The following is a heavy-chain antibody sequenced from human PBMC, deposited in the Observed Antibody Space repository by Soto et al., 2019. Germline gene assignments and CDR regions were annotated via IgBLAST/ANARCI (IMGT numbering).Heavy chain of an antibody. CDR3: TWVAAILH. CDR1: GFTFASAW. D-gene: IGHD2-15*01. CDR2: IKSKEHGGTI. J-gene: IGHJ4*02. V-gene: IGHV3-15*01. Sequence: EVQLVESGGGLVKPGESLRLSCVASGFTFASAWMNWVRQAPGKGLEWIGRIKSKEHGGTIAYAAPMKDRFIISRDDLKNTLYLQINSLQTEDTCVYYCTWVAAILHWGQGTLVTVSS.